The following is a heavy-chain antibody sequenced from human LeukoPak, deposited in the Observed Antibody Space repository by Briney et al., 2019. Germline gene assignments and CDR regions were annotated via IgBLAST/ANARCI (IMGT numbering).Heavy chain of an antibody. D-gene: IGHD3-22*01. Sequence: QPGGSLRLSCAASGFTFSSYAMSWVRQAPGEGLEWVSAISGSGGSTYYADSVKGRFTICRDNSKNTLYLQMNSLRAEDTAVYYCAKDPDYYDSSGDYWGQGTLATVSS. CDR3: AKDPDYYDSSGDY. V-gene: IGHV3-23*01. CDR1: GFTFSSYA. CDR2: ISGSGGST. J-gene: IGHJ4*02.